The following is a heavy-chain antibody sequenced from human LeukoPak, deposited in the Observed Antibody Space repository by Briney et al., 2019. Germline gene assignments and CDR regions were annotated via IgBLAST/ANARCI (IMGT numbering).Heavy chain of an antibody. J-gene: IGHJ4*02. CDR2: ISGYNGHT. CDR3: ARDGYSSSWPYYFDY. V-gene: IGHV1-18*04. Sequence: ASVKVSCKASGYTFTGYYMHWVRQAPGQGLEWMGWISGYNGHTNYAQKVQGRVTMATDTSTSTAYMELRSLRSDDTAVYYCARDGYSSSWPYYFDYWGQGTLVTVSS. CDR1: GYTFTGYY. D-gene: IGHD6-13*01.